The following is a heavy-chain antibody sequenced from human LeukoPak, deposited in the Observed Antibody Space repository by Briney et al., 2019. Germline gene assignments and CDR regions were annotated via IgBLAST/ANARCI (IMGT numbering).Heavy chain of an antibody. CDR1: GGSFSGFY. CDR2: IYYSGST. J-gene: IGHJ1*01. V-gene: IGHV4-30-4*01. Sequence: PSETLSLTCAVYGGSFSGFYWSWIRRPPGKGLEWIGYIYYSGSTYYNPSLKSRVTISVDTSKNQFSLKLSSVTAADTAVYYCARAIALADYYDSSGYSPQYFQHWGQGTLVTVSS. D-gene: IGHD3-22*01. CDR3: ARAIALADYYDSSGYSPQYFQH.